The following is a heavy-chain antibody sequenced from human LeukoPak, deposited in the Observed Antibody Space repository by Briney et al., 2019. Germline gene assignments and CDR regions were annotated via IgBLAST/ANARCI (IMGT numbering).Heavy chain of an antibody. D-gene: IGHD4-23*01. V-gene: IGHV4-34*01. CDR2: INHSGST. Sequence: PSETLSLTCAVYGGSFSGYYWSWIRQPPGKGLEWIGEINHSGSTNYDPSLKSRVTISVDTSKNQFSLKLSSVTAADTAVYYCESHDYGGNASDYWGQGTLVTVSS. CDR1: GGSFSGYY. CDR3: ESHDYGGNASDY. J-gene: IGHJ4*02.